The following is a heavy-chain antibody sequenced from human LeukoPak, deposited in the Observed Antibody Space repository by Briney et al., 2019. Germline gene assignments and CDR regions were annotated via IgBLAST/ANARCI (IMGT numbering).Heavy chain of an antibody. J-gene: IGHJ3*02. D-gene: IGHD6-13*01. Sequence: GGSLRLSCAASGFTFSSYGMHWVRQAPGKGLEWVAVIWYGGSNKYYADSVKGRFTISRDNSKNTLYLQMNSLRAEDTAVYYCAKEGIAAAGPSLGAFDIWGQGTMVTVSS. V-gene: IGHV3-30*02. CDR2: IWYGGSNK. CDR3: AKEGIAAAGPSLGAFDI. CDR1: GFTFSSYG.